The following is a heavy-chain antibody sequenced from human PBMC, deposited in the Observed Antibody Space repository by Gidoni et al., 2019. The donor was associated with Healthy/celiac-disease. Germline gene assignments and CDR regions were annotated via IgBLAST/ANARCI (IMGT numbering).Heavy chain of an antibody. Sequence: QVQLQQWGAGLLKPSETLSLTCAVYGGSFSGYYWSWIRQPPGKGLEWIGEINHSGRTNYNPSLKSRVTISVDTSKNQFSLKLSSVTAADTAVYYCARGGDSSGFFDYWGQGTLVTVSS. CDR1: GGSFSGYY. J-gene: IGHJ4*02. D-gene: IGHD6-19*01. CDR3: ARGGDSSGFFDY. V-gene: IGHV4-34*01. CDR2: INHSGRT.